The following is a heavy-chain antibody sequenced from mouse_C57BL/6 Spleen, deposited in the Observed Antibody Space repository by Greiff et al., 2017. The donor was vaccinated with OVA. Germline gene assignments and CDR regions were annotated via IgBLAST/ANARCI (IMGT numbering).Heavy chain of an antibody. Sequence: EVKLVESAGGLVQPGRSMKLSCTASGFTFSDYYMAWVRQVPEKGLEWVANINYDGSSTYYLDSLKSRFIISRDNAKNILYLQMSSLKSEDTATYYCARGDYYSGYYAMDYWGQGTSVTVSS. J-gene: IGHJ4*01. V-gene: IGHV5-16*01. CDR2: INYDGSST. CDR3: ARGDYYSGYYAMDY. CDR1: GFTFSDYY. D-gene: IGHD1-1*01.